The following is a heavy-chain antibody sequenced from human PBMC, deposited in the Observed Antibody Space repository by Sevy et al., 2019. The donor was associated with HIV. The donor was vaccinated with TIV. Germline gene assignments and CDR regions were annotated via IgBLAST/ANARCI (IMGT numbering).Heavy chain of an antibody. Sequence: GGSLRLSCAASGFTFSNYSMKWVRQAPGKGLEWVSYISSSSNTIYYEDSVKGRFTISVDNAKNSRYLQMNSLRDEDTAVYYCARRRVVRGVTTSTNYYGMEVWGQGTTLTVSS. J-gene: IGHJ6*01. CDR3: ARRRVVRGVTTSTNYYGMEV. D-gene: IGHD3-10*01. V-gene: IGHV3-48*02. CDR2: ISSSSNTI. CDR1: GFTFSNYS.